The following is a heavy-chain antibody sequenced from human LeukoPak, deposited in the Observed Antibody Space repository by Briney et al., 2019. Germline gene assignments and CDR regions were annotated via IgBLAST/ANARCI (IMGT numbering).Heavy chain of an antibody. Sequence: KPGGSLRISCAASGFTFSSYSMNWVRQAPGKGLEWVSSISSSSSYIYYADSVKGRFTISRDNAKNSLYLQMNSLRAEDTAVYYCAREVRSRMDVWGQGTTVTVSS. CDR3: AREVRSRMDV. D-gene: IGHD4-17*01. J-gene: IGHJ6*02. CDR1: GFTFSSYS. V-gene: IGHV3-21*01. CDR2: ISSSSSYI.